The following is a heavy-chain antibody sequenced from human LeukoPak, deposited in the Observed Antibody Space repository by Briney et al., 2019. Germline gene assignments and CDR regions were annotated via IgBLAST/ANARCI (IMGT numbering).Heavy chain of an antibody. D-gene: IGHD5-18*01. CDR3: AKSRGYTYGSFDY. J-gene: IGHJ4*02. CDR1: GFTFSSQA. V-gene: IGHV3-23*01. CDR2: ISGGAGTI. Sequence: GGSLSLSCAASGFTFSSQAMSWGRQAPGKGPEWVSIISGGAGTIYSADSEKGRFTISRDNSKSTLYLQMNSLRAEDTAVYYCAKSRGYTYGSFDYWGQGTLVTVSA.